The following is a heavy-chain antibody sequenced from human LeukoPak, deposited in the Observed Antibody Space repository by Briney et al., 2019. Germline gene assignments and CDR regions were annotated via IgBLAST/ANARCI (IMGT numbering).Heavy chain of an antibody. V-gene: IGHV3-30*02. D-gene: IGHD6-19*01. CDR3: AKVMSIAVAGPVGEYFDY. J-gene: IGHJ4*02. CDR2: IRYDGSNK. CDR1: GFTFSSYG. Sequence: PGGSLRLSCAASGFTFSSYGMHWVRQAPGKGLEWVAFIRYDGSNKYYADSVKGRFTISRDNSKNTLYLQMNSLRAEDTAVYYCAKVMSIAVAGPVGEYFDYWGQGTLVTVSS.